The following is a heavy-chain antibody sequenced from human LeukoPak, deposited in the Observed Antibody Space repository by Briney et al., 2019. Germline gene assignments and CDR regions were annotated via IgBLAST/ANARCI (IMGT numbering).Heavy chain of an antibody. CDR2: IYYSGTT. CDR1: GGSISSYY. J-gene: IGHJ4*02. Sequence: SETLSLTCTVSGGSISSYYWSWIRQPPGKGLEWVGYIYYSGTTNYNPSLKSRLTISVDTSKNQFSLELTSVTAADTAVYYCARRTGTYFDSWGQGTLVTVSS. V-gene: IGHV4-59*01. CDR3: ARRTGTYFDS. D-gene: IGHD3-10*01.